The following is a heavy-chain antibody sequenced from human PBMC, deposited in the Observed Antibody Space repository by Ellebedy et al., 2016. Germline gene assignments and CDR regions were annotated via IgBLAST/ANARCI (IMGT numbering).Heavy chain of an antibody. D-gene: IGHD3-22*01. CDR2: VYRTGST. J-gene: IGHJ5*02. V-gene: IGHV4-61*08. Sequence: GSLRLXCTVSGDSIFNAGAYWSWIRQPPGKTLEWIGYVYRTGSTKLNPSLKSRVTMSVDTSKNQFSLKLYSVTAPDTAVYYCARGLYFDSSGYHYWFDPWGQGTLATVSS. CDR3: ARGLYFDSSGYHYWFDP. CDR1: GDSIFNAGAY.